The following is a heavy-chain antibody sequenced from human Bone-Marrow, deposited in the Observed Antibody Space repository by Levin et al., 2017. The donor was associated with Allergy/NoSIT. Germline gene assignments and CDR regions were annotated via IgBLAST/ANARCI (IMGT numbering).Heavy chain of an antibody. CDR1: GFTFSSYW. D-gene: IGHD3-22*01. CDR3: ARMDYYYESSSYYDELDY. V-gene: IGHV3-74*01. CDR2: IDSDGSGT. J-gene: IGHJ4*02. Sequence: GESLKISCAASGFTFSSYWMHWVRQAPGKGLVWVSRIDSDGSGTGYADSVKGRFTISRDNAKNTLYLQMNSLRAEDTAVYYCARMDYYYESSSYYDELDYWGQGTLVTVSS.